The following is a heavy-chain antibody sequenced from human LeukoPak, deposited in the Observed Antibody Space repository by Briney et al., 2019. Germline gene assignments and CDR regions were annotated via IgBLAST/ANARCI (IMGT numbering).Heavy chain of an antibody. CDR3: VRGTYGDGDY. CDR1: GYTFTGYY. V-gene: IGHV1-8*02. D-gene: IGHD4-17*01. Sequence: ASVKVSCKASGYTFTGYYMHWVRQAPGQGLEWMGWMNPNSGNTGYAQKFQGRVTMTRNTSISTAYMELSSLRSEDTAVYYCVRGTYGDGDYWGQGTLVTVSS. J-gene: IGHJ4*02. CDR2: MNPNSGNT.